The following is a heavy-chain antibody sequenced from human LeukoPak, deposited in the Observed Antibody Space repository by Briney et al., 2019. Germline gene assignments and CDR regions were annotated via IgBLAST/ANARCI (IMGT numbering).Heavy chain of an antibody. J-gene: IGHJ3*02. CDR3: GSTEMASLDHAFDI. D-gene: IGHD5-24*01. Sequence: SQTLSLTCTVSGGSISSGRYYWSWIRQHPGKGLEWIGYIYYSGSTYYNPSLKSRVTISVDTSKNQFSLKLSSVTAADTAVYYCGSTEMASLDHAFDIWGQGTMVTVSS. CDR2: IYYSGST. V-gene: IGHV4-31*02. CDR1: GGSISSGRYY.